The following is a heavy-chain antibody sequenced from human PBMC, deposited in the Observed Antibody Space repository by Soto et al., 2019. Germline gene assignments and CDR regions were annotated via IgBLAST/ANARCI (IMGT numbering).Heavy chain of an antibody. CDR1: GGTFSAYA. D-gene: IGHD5-12*01. J-gene: IGHJ4*02. V-gene: IGHV1-69*12. Sequence: QVQLVQSGAEVKKPGSSVKVSCKASGGTFSAYAISWVRQAPGQGLEWMGGVIPFFDTSFSAQKFQGRVTISAYESTSTAYMELSGLRSEDTAVYYCAAYLRGYTGSFDYWGQGTLVTVTS. CDR3: AAYLRGYTGSFDY. CDR2: VIPFFDTS.